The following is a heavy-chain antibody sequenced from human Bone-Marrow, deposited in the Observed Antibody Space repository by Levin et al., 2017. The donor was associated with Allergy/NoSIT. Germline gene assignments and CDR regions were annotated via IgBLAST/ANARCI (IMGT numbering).Heavy chain of an antibody. Sequence: GESLKISCAASGFTFSSYSMNWVRQAPGKGLEWVSYISSSSSTSYYADSVKGRFTISRDNAKNLLYLQMHTLGAEDTALYYCARGGSHQTTVTIYGMDVWGQGTTVTVSS. J-gene: IGHJ6*02. CDR3: ARGGSHQTTVTIYGMDV. V-gene: IGHV3-48*01. CDR1: GFTFSSYS. CDR2: ISSSSSTS. D-gene: IGHD4-17*01.